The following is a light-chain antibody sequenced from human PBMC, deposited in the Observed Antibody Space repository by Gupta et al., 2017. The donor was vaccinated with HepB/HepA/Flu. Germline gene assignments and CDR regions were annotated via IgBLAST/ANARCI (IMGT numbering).Light chain of an antibody. CDR2: GNN. Sequence: SSELTQDPPVPVALGQTVRITCQGDSLRNYYASWFQQKPGQAPKLFLYGNNIRPSGIPDRLSGSNSGNTASLTIAGTQAEDEADYYCNCRDSSGNVVFGGGTRLTVL. CDR3: NCRDSSGNVV. CDR1: SLRNYY. J-gene: IGLJ2*01. V-gene: IGLV3-19*01.